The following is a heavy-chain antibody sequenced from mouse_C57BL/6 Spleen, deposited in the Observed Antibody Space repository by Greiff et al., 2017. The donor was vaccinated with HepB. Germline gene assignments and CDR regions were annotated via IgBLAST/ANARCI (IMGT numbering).Heavy chain of an antibody. CDR1: GYTFTDYY. CDR2: INPNNGGT. V-gene: IGHV1-26*01. J-gene: IGHJ2*01. Sequence: VQLQQSGPELVKPGASVKISCKASGYTFTDYYMNWVKQSHGKSLEWIGDINPNNGGTSYNQKFKGKATLTVDKSSSTAYMELRSLTSEDSAVYDCARGGNMVTTVFDYWGQGTTLTVSS. CDR3: ARGGNMVTTVFDY. D-gene: IGHD2-2*01.